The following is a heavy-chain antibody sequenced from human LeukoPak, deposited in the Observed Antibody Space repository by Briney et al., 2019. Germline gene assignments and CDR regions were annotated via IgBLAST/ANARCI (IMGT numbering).Heavy chain of an antibody. CDR1: GFTFSSYG. CDR2: IRYDGSNK. CDR3: ARDYYGSGSEKPDY. Sequence: GGSLRLSCAASGFTFSSYGMHWVRQAPGKGLEWVAFIRYDGSNKYYADSVKGRFTISRDNSKNTLYLQMNSLRAEDTAVYYCARDYYGSGSEKPDYWGQGTLVTVSS. J-gene: IGHJ4*02. V-gene: IGHV3-30*02. D-gene: IGHD3-10*01.